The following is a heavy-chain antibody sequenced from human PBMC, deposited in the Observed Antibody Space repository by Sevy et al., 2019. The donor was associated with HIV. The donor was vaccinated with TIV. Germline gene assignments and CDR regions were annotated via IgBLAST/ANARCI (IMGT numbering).Heavy chain of an antibody. CDR1: GFTFSSYA. CDR2: ISGSGGST. Sequence: GGSLRLSCAASGFTFSSYAMSWVRQAPGKGLEWVSAISGSGGSTYYADSVKGRFTISRDNSKNTLYLQVNSLRAEDTAVYYCARVGQLPAHELDYWGQGTLVTVSS. J-gene: IGHJ4*02. CDR3: ARVGQLPAHELDY. V-gene: IGHV3-23*01. D-gene: IGHD2-2*01.